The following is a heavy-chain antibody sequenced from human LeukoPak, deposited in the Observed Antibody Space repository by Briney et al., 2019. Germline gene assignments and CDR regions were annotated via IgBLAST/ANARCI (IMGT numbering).Heavy chain of an antibody. J-gene: IGHJ4*02. Sequence: SETLSLTCTVSDGSIINNNHYWGWTRQPPGKGLEWIGEIHHEGSTKYSPSLKSRVTISVDKSKNQFSLKLNSVTAADTAVYYRTAQGGWYIDYWGQGTLVTVSS. D-gene: IGHD6-19*01. CDR1: DGSIINNNHY. V-gene: IGHV4-39*07. CDR3: TAQGGWYIDY. CDR2: IHHEGST.